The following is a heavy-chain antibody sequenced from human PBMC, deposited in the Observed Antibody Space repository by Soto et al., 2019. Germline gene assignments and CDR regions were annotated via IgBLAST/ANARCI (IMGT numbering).Heavy chain of an antibody. CDR1: GYTFTSYD. V-gene: IGHV1-8*01. Sequence: QVQLVQSGAEVKKPGASVKVSCKASGYTFTSYDINWVRQATGQGLEWMGWMNPNSGNTGYAQKFQGRVTMTRNTSIRTAYMELSSLRSEDTAVYYCARELGYCISTSCYGYYYGMDVWGQGTTVTVSS. CDR2: MNPNSGNT. J-gene: IGHJ6*02. D-gene: IGHD2-2*01. CDR3: ARELGYCISTSCYGYYYGMDV.